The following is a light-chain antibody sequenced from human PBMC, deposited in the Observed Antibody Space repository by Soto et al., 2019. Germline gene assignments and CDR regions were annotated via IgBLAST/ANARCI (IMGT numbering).Light chain of an antibody. Sequence: DIQMTQSPSSRSGAVVYRGASTCEASQAISNYLHWYQQKPGQAPNLLIYDASNLGTGVPSRFSGSGSGTDFTFTISSLQPEDIAIYYCQQYDNFPITFGQGTRLEIK. V-gene: IGKV1-33*01. CDR2: DAS. J-gene: IGKJ5*01. CDR3: QQYDNFPIT. CDR1: QAISNY.